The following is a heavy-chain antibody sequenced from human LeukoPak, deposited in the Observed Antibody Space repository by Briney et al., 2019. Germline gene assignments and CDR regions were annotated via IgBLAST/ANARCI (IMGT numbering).Heavy chain of an antibody. D-gene: IGHD3-22*01. J-gene: IGHJ4*02. CDR1: GGSISSYY. Sequence: SETLSLTCTVSGGSISSYYWSWIRQPPGKGLEWIGYIYYSGSTNYNPSLKSRVTISVDTSKNQFSLKLSSVTAADTAVYYCARSRAGSSSGSHFDYWGQGTLVTVSS. CDR2: IYYSGST. V-gene: IGHV4-59*08. CDR3: ARSRAGSSSGSHFDY.